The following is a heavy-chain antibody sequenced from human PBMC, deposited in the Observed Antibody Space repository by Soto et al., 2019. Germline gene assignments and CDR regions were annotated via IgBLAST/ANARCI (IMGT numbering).Heavy chain of an antibody. Sequence: PSETVSLTCTVSGGSISSYYWTWIRQPAGKGLEWIGRIYSSGSANYNPSLRSRVTMSIDPSKNQFSLKLTSVAAADTAVYYCGREYFGCHGGDYYYYAMDVWGQGTTVTVSS. CDR1: GGSISSYY. V-gene: IGHV4-4*07. CDR3: GREYFGCHGGDYYYYAMDV. D-gene: IGHD3-10*01. CDR2: IYSSGSA. J-gene: IGHJ6*02.